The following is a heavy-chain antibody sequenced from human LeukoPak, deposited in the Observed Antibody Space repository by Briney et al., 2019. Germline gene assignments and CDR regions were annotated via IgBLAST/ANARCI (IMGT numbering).Heavy chain of an antibody. CDR3: ARGSRPHCSSTSCYTDYYYYYMDV. CDR2: IKQDGSEK. CDR1: GFTFSSYW. J-gene: IGHJ6*03. V-gene: IGHV3-7*01. Sequence: GGSLRLSCAASGFTFSSYWMSWVRQAPGKGLEWVANIKQDGSEKYYVDSVKGRFTISRDNAKNSLYLQMNSLRAEDTAVYYCARGSRPHCSSTSCYTDYYYYYMDVWGKGTTVTVSS. D-gene: IGHD2-2*02.